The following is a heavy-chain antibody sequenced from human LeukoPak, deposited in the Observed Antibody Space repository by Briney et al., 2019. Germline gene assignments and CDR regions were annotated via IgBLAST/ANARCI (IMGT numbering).Heavy chain of an antibody. J-gene: IGHJ6*04. CDR1: VFTFSSYW. D-gene: IGHD5-24*01. CDR2: INQDGSDK. V-gene: IGHV3-7*01. Sequence: PGGCLRLSCAASVFTFSSYWMSSVPQAPGKGREWVANINQDGSDKYYVESVKGRVTISRDNDKNSLYLKMNSLRAGDTAVYYCARYEGLQSYEYYYYGMEVWGKGTTVTVST. CDR3: ARYEGLQSYEYYYYGMEV.